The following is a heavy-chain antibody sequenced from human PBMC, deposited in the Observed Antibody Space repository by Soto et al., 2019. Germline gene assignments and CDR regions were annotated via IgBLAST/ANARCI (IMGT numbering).Heavy chain of an antibody. Sequence: QVQLVQSGAEVKKPGSSVKVSCKASGGTFSSYAISWVRQAPGQGLEWMGGIIPIFGTANYAQKFQGRVTITADESTSTADMELSSLRSEDRAVYYCALGGKVVPAATEYYFDYWGQGTLVTVSS. J-gene: IGHJ4*02. CDR3: ALGGKVVPAATEYYFDY. CDR2: IIPIFGTA. CDR1: GGTFSSYA. V-gene: IGHV1-69*12. D-gene: IGHD2-2*01.